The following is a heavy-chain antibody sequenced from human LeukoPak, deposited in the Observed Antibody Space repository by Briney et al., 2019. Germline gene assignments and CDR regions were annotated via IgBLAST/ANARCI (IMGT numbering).Heavy chain of an antibody. J-gene: IGHJ4*02. CDR2: INSDGSST. CDR1: GFTFSTYW. Sequence: PAGGSLRLSCAASGFTFSTYWMHWVRQAPGKGLVWVSRINSDGSSTTYADSVKGRFTISRDNAKNTLFLQMNSLRAEDMAVYYRARDRLAVMDYWGQGTLVTVSS. D-gene: IGHD3-9*01. V-gene: IGHV3-74*01. CDR3: ARDRLAVMDY.